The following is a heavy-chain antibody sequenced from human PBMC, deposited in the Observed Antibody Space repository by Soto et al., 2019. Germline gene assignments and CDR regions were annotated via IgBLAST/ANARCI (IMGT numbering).Heavy chain of an antibody. CDR2: IIPSFGTA. CDR3: ASGGYSYRILHYFAY. V-gene: IGHV1-69*01. Sequence: QVQLVQSGAEVKKPGSSVKVSCNASGGTFSSDAISWLRQAPGQGLEWMGGIIPSFGTANYAQTFQGRVTITADESTSTADMELSSLSSEDTAVYYCASGGYSYRILHYFAYWGQGPLVTVSS. CDR1: GGTFSSDA. J-gene: IGHJ4*02. D-gene: IGHD5-18*01.